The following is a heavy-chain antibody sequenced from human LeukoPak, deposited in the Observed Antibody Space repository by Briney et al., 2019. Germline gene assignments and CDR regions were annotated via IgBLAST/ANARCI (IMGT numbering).Heavy chain of an antibody. CDR1: GGSINSNNYY. Sequence: SETLSLTCTVSGGSINSNNYYWGWVRQPPGKGLEWIGSIYYSGSTYYNPSLKSRVTISVDTSKNQFSLKLSSVTAADTAVYFCASQWGWDSSSSRYFDYWGQGTLVTVSS. CDR3: ASQWGWDSSSSRYFDY. CDR2: IYYSGST. D-gene: IGHD6-6*01. J-gene: IGHJ4*02. V-gene: IGHV4-39*01.